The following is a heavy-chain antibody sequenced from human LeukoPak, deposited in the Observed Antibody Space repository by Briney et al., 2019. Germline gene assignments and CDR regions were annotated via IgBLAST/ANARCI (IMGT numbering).Heavy chain of an antibody. Sequence: GGSLRLSCAASGFAFSGDNMDWVRQAPGKGLEWVSFIGTSGSYIKYADSVKGRFTISRDNAKNSLYLQMNSLRAEDTAMYFCARDRAIDIRAYDIWGQGTMVTVSS. D-gene: IGHD5-12*01. CDR1: GFAFSGDN. V-gene: IGHV3-21*01. J-gene: IGHJ3*02. CDR2: IGTSGSYI. CDR3: ARDRAIDIRAYDI.